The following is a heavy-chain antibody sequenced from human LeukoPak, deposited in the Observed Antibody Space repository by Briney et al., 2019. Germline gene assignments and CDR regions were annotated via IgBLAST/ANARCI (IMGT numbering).Heavy chain of an antibody. J-gene: IGHJ4*02. D-gene: IGHD3-10*01. Sequence: SETLSLTCAVYGGSFSGYYWSWIRQPPGKGLEWIGDVNHSGSTNYNPSLKSRVTISVDTSKNQFSLKLSSVTAADTAVYYCARGKIWFGEFGFDYWGQGTLVTVSS. V-gene: IGHV4-34*01. CDR2: VNHSGST. CDR1: GGSFSGYY. CDR3: ARGKIWFGEFGFDY.